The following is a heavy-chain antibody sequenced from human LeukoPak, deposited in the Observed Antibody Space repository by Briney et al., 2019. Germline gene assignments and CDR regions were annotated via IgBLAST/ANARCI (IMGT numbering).Heavy chain of an antibody. CDR3: ARPPHYYDTSGYSV. Sequence: SETLSLTCTVSGDSISSYYWSWLRQPPGKRLEWIGYVSNIETTNYNPSLKSRVTISVDTSKDQFSLRLNSVAAADTAVYYCARPPHYYDTSGYSVWGQGTLVTVSS. V-gene: IGHV4-59*01. J-gene: IGHJ4*02. CDR2: VSNIETT. D-gene: IGHD3-22*01. CDR1: GDSISSYY.